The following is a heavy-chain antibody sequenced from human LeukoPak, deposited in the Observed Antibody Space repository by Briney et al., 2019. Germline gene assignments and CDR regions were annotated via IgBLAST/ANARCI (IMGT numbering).Heavy chain of an antibody. CDR2: ISYDGSNK. Sequence: PGGSLRLSCAASGFTFSSYGMHWVRQAPGKGLEWVAVISYDGSNKYYADSVRGRFTISRDNSKNTLYLQMNSLRAEDTAVYYCAKSMSYVSPFDYWGQGTLVTVSS. J-gene: IGHJ4*02. D-gene: IGHD1-26*01. CDR1: GFTFSSYG. V-gene: IGHV3-30*18. CDR3: AKSMSYVSPFDY.